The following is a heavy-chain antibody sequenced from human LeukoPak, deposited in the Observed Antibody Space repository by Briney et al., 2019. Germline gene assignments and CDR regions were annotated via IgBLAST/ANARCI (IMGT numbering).Heavy chain of an antibody. Sequence: SSETLSLTCAVYGGSFSGYYWSWIRQPPGKGLEWIGEINHSGSTNYNPSLKSRVTISVDTSKNQFSLKLSSVTAADTAVYYCATAPRSITMVRGRGWFDPWGQGTLVTVSS. CDR1: GGSFSGYY. V-gene: IGHV4-34*01. CDR3: ATAPRSITMVRGRGWFDP. J-gene: IGHJ5*02. D-gene: IGHD3-10*01. CDR2: INHSGST.